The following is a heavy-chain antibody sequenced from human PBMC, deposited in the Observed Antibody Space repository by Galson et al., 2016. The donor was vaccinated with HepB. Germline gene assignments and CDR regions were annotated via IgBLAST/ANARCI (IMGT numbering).Heavy chain of an antibody. CDR3: AKERLVRRIFDH. Sequence: SLRLSCAASGFVFSNFGLSWVRQAPGKGLEWVASIGTRRTTYSSDSVQGRFTISRDNSNNTLYLQMNGLRAEDTAVYYCAKERLVRRIFDHWGQGTLLTVSS. V-gene: IGHV3-23*01. D-gene: IGHD1-1*01. J-gene: IGHJ4*02. CDR1: GFVFSNFG. CDR2: IGTRRTT.